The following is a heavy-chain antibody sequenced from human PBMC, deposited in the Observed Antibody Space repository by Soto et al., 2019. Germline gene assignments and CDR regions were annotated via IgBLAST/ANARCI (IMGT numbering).Heavy chain of an antibody. Sequence: SETLSLTCSVSGASIDTGSYYWSGIRQHPGKGLEWIGYIYYSGSTYFNPSLRSRVTISVDTSRNQFSLKLRSVTAADTAIYFCARASPSSYCAMDVSGPAPTVTVS. J-gene: IGHJ6*02. CDR1: GASIDTGSYY. V-gene: IGHV4-31*03. CDR2: IYYSGST. CDR3: ARASPSSYCAMDV. D-gene: IGHD2-2*01.